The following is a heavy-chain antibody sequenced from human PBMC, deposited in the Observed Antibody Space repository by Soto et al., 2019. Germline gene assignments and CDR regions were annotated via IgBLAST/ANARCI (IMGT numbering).Heavy chain of an antibody. J-gene: IGHJ6*02. CDR2: ISCYNGKT. CDR1: GYSFTAYG. CDR3: ARDAPPPELRFLEWHNYDYNGMDV. D-gene: IGHD3-3*01. Sequence: QVQVVQSGDAVKETGASVMVSCKPSGYSFTAYGISWVRQAPGQGLEWMGWISCYNGKTKYAQKVQGRVTMTTDTSTSTAYMEVRSLRSDDTAIYYCARDAPPPELRFLEWHNYDYNGMDVWGQGTTVTVSS. V-gene: IGHV1-18*01.